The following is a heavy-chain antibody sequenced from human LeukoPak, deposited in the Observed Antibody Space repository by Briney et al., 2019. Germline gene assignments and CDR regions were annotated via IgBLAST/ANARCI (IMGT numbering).Heavy chain of an antibody. CDR3: AREATGATGYFDY. D-gene: IGHD1-26*01. CDR1: GFTFSTYE. V-gene: IGHV3-48*03. CDR2: IPSSGSTI. Sequence: PGGSLRLSCAASGFTFSTYEMNWVRQAPGKGLEWVSYIPSSGSTIYYVGSVEGRFTISRDNAKNSLCLQMNSLRAEDTAVYYCAREATGATGYFDYWGQGTLVTVSS. J-gene: IGHJ4*02.